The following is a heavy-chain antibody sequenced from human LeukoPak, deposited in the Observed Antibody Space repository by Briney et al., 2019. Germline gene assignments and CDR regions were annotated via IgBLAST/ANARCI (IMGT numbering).Heavy chain of an antibody. D-gene: IGHD3-22*01. J-gene: IGHJ4*02. V-gene: IGHV1-18*01. CDR3: SRVRKLDSSGYYYFPDY. CDR1: GYTXTNYG. CDR2: TSSYNGNT. Sequence: GASVKVSCKASGYTXTNYGISGVRQAPGQGLEWMGWTSSYNGNTNYAQKLQDRVTMTTDTSTSTAYMELRSLRSDDTAVYYCSRVRKLDSSGYYYFPDYWGQGTLVTVSS.